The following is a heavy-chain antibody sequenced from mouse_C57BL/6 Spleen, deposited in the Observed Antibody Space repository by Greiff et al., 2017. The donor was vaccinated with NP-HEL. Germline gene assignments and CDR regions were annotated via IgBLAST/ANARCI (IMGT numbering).Heavy chain of an antibody. Sequence: VQLQQSGPELVKPGASVKISCKASGYSFTGYYMNWVKQSPEKSLEWIGEINPSAGGTTYNQKFKAKATLTVDKSSSTAYMQLKSLTSEDSAVYYCARSRITTVVATDYFDYWGQGTTLTVSS. D-gene: IGHD1-1*01. J-gene: IGHJ2*01. CDR2: INPSAGGT. CDR3: ARSRITTVVATDYFDY. V-gene: IGHV1-42*01. CDR1: GYSFTGYY.